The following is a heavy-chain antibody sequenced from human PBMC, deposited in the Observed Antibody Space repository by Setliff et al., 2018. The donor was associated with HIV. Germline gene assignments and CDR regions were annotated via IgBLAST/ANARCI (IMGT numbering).Heavy chain of an antibody. J-gene: IGHJ4*02. Sequence: KASETLSLTCTVSGGSIRRHYWSWIRQAPGKGLEWIGNIYYSGSTNYNPSLQSRVTISVDTSKNQFSLMLGSMTAADTAVYYCARERLSRLGFDYWGQGTLVTAPQ. V-gene: IGHV4-59*11. CDR2: IYYSGST. CDR3: ARERLSRLGFDY. D-gene: IGHD1-1*01. CDR1: GGSIRRHY.